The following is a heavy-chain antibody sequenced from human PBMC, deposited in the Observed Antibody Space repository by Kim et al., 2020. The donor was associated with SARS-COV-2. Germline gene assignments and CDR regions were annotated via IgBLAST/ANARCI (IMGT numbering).Heavy chain of an antibody. D-gene: IGHD6-19*01. CDR3: ARRQFTSGWYYFDY. J-gene: IGHJ4*02. V-gene: IGHV3-74*01. Sequence: YVASVKGRFTISRDSAKNTLYLQMNSLRAGDTAVYYCARRQFTSGWYYFDYWGQGTLVTVSS.